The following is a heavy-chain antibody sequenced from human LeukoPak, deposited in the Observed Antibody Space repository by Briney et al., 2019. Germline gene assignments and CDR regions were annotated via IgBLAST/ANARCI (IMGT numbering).Heavy chain of an antibody. CDR2: ISAYNGNT. Sequence: GASVKVSCKASGYTFTSYGISWVRQAPGQGLEWMGWISAYNGNTNYAQKLQGRVTMTTDTSTSTACMELRSLRSDDTAVYYCARGAARAQGYYYYMDVWGKGTTVTVSS. D-gene: IGHD6-6*01. J-gene: IGHJ6*03. CDR3: ARGAARAQGYYYYMDV. V-gene: IGHV1-18*01. CDR1: GYTFTSYG.